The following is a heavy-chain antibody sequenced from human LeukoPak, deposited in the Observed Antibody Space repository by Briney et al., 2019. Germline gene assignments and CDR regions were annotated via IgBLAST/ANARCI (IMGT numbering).Heavy chain of an antibody. CDR1: GFTFSRYG. CDR3: AKDLRGTNGYDSVFDY. J-gene: IGHJ4*02. CDR2: ISYDGSNK. V-gene: IGHV3-30*18. D-gene: IGHD5-12*01. Sequence: GGSLRLSCAASGFTFSRYGMHWVRQAPGKGLEWVATISYDGSNKYFADSVKGRFTISRDNSKNTLYLQMNSLRVEDTAVYYCAKDLRGTNGYDSVFDYWRQGTLVSVSS.